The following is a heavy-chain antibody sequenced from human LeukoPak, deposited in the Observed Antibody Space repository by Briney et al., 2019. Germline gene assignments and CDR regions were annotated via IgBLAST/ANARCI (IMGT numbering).Heavy chain of an antibody. Sequence: ASVKVSCKASGYTFTSYGISWVRQAPGQGLEWMGWISAYNGNTNYAQKLQGRVTMTTDTSTSTAYMELRSLRSDDTAVYYCARDPDYDSSGYYYVYWGQGTLVTVSS. CDR3: ARDPDYDSSGYYYVY. V-gene: IGHV1-18*01. CDR2: ISAYNGNT. D-gene: IGHD3-22*01. CDR1: GYTFTSYG. J-gene: IGHJ4*02.